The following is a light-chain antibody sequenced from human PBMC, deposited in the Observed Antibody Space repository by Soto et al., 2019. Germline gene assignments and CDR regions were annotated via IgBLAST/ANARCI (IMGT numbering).Light chain of an antibody. CDR1: QSISRSY. J-gene: IGKJ2*01. Sequence: EIVLTQSPGTLSLSPGERATLSCRASQSISRSYLAWYQQKPGHPPRLLIYGTSSRATGIPDRFSGSGSGPDFTLTISRLEPEDFAVYYCQQFAGSPLYTFGHGNKLEI. CDR2: GTS. V-gene: IGKV3-20*01. CDR3: QQFAGSPLYT.